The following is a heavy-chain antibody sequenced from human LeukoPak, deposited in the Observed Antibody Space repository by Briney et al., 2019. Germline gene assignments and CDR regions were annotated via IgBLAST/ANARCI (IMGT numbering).Heavy chain of an antibody. J-gene: IGHJ4*02. Sequence: SETLSLTCTVSGGSISSYYWSWIRQSPGKGLEWIGEIRHSGSTNYNPSLKSRVTISVDTSKNQFSLKLSSVTAADTAVYYCARASRDTALAKYYFDYWGRGTPVTVSS. CDR2: IRHSGST. CDR1: GGSISSYY. CDR3: ARASRDTALAKYYFDY. V-gene: IGHV4-34*01. D-gene: IGHD5-18*01.